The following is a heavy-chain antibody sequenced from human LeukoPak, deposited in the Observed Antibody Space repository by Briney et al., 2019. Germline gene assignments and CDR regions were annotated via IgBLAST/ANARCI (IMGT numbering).Heavy chain of an antibody. CDR3: AKDAGDY. V-gene: IGHV3-23*01. Sequence: GGSLRLSCAASGFTFTGSAMSWVRQAPGKGLEWVSAISGSGDNTYYADSVKGRFTISRDNSKKTLYLQMDSLRVEDTAVYFCAKDAGDYWGQGTLVTVSS. CDR2: ISGSGDNT. J-gene: IGHJ4*02. CDR1: GFTFTGSA.